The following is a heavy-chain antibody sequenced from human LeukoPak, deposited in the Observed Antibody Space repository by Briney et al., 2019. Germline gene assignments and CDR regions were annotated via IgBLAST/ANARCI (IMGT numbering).Heavy chain of an antibody. CDR2: IYYSGST. CDR1: GGSISSYY. CDR3: ARQVWDYYGSGSYRRAFYYYGMDV. Sequence: SETLSLTCTVSGGSISSYYWSWIRQPPGKGLEWIGYIYYSGSTNYNPSLKSRVTISVDTSKNQFSLKLSSVTAADTAVYYCARQVWDYYGSGSYRRAFYYYGMDVWSQGTTVTVSS. J-gene: IGHJ6*02. V-gene: IGHV4-59*08. D-gene: IGHD3-10*01.